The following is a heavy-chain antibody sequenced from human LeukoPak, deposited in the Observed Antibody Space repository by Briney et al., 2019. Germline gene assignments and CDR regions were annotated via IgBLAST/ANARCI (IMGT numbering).Heavy chain of an antibody. CDR1: GFTFSDYY. CDR2: ISSSSGYT. D-gene: IGHD3-10*01. CDR3: AREGGYGSGRGWFDP. V-gene: IGHV3-11*05. Sequence: GGSLRLSCAASGFTFSDYYMTWIRQAPGKGLEWVSYISSSSGYTEYADSVKGRFTISRDNAKNSVYLQMNSLRADDTAVYYCAREGGYGSGRGWFDPWGQGTLVTVSS. J-gene: IGHJ5*02.